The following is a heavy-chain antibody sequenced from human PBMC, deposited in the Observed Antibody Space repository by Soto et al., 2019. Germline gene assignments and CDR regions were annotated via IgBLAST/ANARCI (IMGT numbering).Heavy chain of an antibody. D-gene: IGHD2-15*01. Sequence: EVQLLESGGGLVQPGGSLRLSCAASGFTFSSYAMSWVRQAPGKGLEWVSAISGSGGSTYYADSVKGRFTISRDNSKNTLYLQMNSPRAEDTAVYYCAKGYCSGGSCYSIGDYWGQGTLVTVSS. V-gene: IGHV3-23*01. J-gene: IGHJ4*02. CDR3: AKGYCSGGSCYSIGDY. CDR1: GFTFSSYA. CDR2: ISGSGGST.